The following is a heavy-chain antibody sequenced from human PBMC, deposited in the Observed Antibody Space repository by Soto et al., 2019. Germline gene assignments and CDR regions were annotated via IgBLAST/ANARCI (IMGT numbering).Heavy chain of an antibody. CDR3: ARDLIAAGLGGMDV. V-gene: IGHV4-38-2*02. D-gene: IGHD6-25*01. CDR2: IYHSGYT. Sequence: SETLSLTCAVPGYSISSGYYWGWIRQSPGKGLEWIGIIYHSGYTYYNPSLKSRVTISVDTSKNQLSLNLTSVTAADTAVYYCARDLIAAGLGGMDVWGQGTTVTVSS. J-gene: IGHJ6*02. CDR1: GYSISSGYY.